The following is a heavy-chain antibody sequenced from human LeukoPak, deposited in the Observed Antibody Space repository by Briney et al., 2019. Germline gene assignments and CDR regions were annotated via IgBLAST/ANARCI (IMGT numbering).Heavy chain of an antibody. CDR3: ARRDIVVVPAAIFGAFDI. V-gene: IGHV3-9*01. CDR2: ISWNSGSI. Sequence: GRSLRLSCAASGFTFDDYAMHWVRQAPGKGLEWVSGISWNSGSIDYADSVKGRFTISRDNAKNSLYLQMNSLRAEDTALYYCARRDIVVVPAAIFGAFDIWGQGTMVTVSS. J-gene: IGHJ3*02. CDR1: GFTFDDYA. D-gene: IGHD2-2*02.